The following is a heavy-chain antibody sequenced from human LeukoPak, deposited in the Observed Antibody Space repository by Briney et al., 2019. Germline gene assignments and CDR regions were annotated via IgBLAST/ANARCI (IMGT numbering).Heavy chain of an antibody. CDR1: GGSISSVDYY. D-gene: IGHD1-26*01. Sequence: SETLSLTCTVSGGSISSVDYYWSWIRQPPGKGLEWIGYIYYSGSTYYNPSLKSRVTISVDTSKNHLSLKLSSLTAADTAVYYCARHEYSGSYYGLSWFDPWGQGTLVTVSS. CDR2: IYYSGST. V-gene: IGHV4-30-4*08. J-gene: IGHJ5*02. CDR3: ARHEYSGSYYGLSWFDP.